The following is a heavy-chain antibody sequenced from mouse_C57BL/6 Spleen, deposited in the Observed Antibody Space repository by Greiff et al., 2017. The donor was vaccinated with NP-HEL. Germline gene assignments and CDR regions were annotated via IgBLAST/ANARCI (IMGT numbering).Heavy chain of an antibody. CDR2: INPSSGYT. V-gene: IGHV1-7*01. D-gene: IGHD2-5*01. Sequence: QVQLQQPGAELAKPGASVKLSCKASGYTFTSYWMHWVKQRPGQGLEWIGYINPSSGYTKYNQKFKDKATLTADKSSSTAYMQLSSLTYEDSAVYYCARDDYSKGGAMDYWGQGTSVTVSS. CDR1: GYTFTSYW. J-gene: IGHJ4*01. CDR3: ARDDYSKGGAMDY.